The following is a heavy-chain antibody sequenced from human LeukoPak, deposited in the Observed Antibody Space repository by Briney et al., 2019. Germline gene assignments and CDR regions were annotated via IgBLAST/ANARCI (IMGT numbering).Heavy chain of an antibody. Sequence: GGSLRLSCIASGFTFRRYWMSWVRQAPGKGLEWVANINEDGNKKYYVDSVKGRFTISRDNAKNSLYLQMNSLRAEDTAVYYCARGPGEVSWGQGTLVTVSS. CDR2: INEDGNKK. CDR3: ARGPGEVS. D-gene: IGHD1-14*01. CDR1: GFTFRRYW. V-gene: IGHV3-7*01. J-gene: IGHJ5*02.